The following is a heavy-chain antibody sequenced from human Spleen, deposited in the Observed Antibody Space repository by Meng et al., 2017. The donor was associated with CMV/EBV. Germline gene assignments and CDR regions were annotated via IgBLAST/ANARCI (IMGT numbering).Heavy chain of an antibody. CDR2: ISGSGGST. Sequence: SGFTFSTYAMNWVRQAPGKGLEWVSVISGSGGSTYFADSVKGRFTISRDNSKSTLYLQMNSLRAEDTAVYYCAKDFRGYSGFEFYFDYWGQGTLVTVSS. V-gene: IGHV3-23*01. CDR3: AKDFRGYSGFEFYFDY. J-gene: IGHJ4*02. CDR1: GFTFSTYA. D-gene: IGHD5-12*01.